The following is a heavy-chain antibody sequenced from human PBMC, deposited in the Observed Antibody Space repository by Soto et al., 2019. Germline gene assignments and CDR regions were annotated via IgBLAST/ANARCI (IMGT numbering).Heavy chain of an antibody. D-gene: IGHD6-19*01. V-gene: IGHV2-5*02. CDR2: IYWDDDK. CDR1: GFSLSTTRVG. Sequence: QITLKESGPTLVKPTQTLTLTCTFSGFSLSTTRVGVGWICQPPGKALEWLALIYWDDDKRYSPFLKSRLTITKDTSKNQVVLTMTNMDPMDTATYFCAHTLVAGLGYYFDYWGQGTLVTVSS. CDR3: AHTLVAGLGYYFDY. J-gene: IGHJ4*02.